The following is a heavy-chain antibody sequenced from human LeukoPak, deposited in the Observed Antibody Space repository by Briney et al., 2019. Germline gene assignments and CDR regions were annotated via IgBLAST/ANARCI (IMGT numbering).Heavy chain of an antibody. V-gene: IGHV3-30*02. D-gene: IGHD4-17*01. J-gene: IGHJ1*01. CDR2: IRYDGSNK. CDR1: GFTFSSYG. CDR3: AKDVRTYGDYFSAEYFHH. Sequence: GGSLRLSCAASGFTFSSYGMHWVRQAPGKGLEWVAFIRYDGSNKYYADSVKGRFTISRDNSKNTLYLQMNSLRAEDTAVYYCAKDVRTYGDYFSAEYFHHWGQGTLVTVSS.